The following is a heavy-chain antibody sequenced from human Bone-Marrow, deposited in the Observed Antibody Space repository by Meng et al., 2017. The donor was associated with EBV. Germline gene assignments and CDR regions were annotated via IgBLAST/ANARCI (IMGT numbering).Heavy chain of an antibody. CDR2: INAGNGNT. CDR1: GYTFLNYA. J-gene: IGHJ5*02. V-gene: IGHV1-3*01. CDR3: ARDLRYGLKLLPYYSDP. Sequence: QVQLVQSGAEVKKPGASVKVSCKASGYTFLNYAIHWVRQAPGQGLEWMGWINAGNGNTKYSQTFQGRVTITRDTSASTVYMQLSSLRSGDTAVYYCARDLRYGLKLLPYYSDPWGQGTLVTVSS. D-gene: IGHD3-22*01.